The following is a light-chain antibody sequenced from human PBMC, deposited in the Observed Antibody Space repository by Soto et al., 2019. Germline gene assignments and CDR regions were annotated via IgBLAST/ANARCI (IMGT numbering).Light chain of an antibody. CDR1: QGISSG. CDR3: QQVNICPLYT. CDR2: DAS. J-gene: IGKJ2*01. V-gene: IGKV1-13*02. Sequence: AIQLTQSPSSLSASVGDRVTISCRASQGISSGLAWYQQKPGNPPKLLISDASSLESGVPSRFSGSGSGTDLTLTISTLQPEDCATYYCQQVNICPLYTFGQGTKLEIK.